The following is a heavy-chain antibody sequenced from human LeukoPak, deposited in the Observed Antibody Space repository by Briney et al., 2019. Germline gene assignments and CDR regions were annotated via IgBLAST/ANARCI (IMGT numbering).Heavy chain of an antibody. D-gene: IGHD1-26*01. CDR3: ARVAVGVTRIFDY. V-gene: IGHV3-21*01. J-gene: IGHJ4*02. CDR1: GFTFSSYS. Sequence: GGSLRLSCAASGFTFSSYSMNWVRQAPGEGLEWVSSISSSSSYIYYADSVKGRFTISRDNAKNSLYLQMNSLRAEDTAVYYCARVAVGVTRIFDYWGQGTLVTVSS. CDR2: ISSSSSYI.